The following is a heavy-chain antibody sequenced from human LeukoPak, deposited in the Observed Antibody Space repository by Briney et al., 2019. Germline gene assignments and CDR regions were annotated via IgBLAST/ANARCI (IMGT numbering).Heavy chain of an antibody. V-gene: IGHV1-2*02. D-gene: IGHD1-14*01. Sequence: ASVKVSCKPSGYTFTTYYLHWVRQAPGQGPEWMGWINPKNGGTYYAQKFQGRFTMTRDTSINTAYMELSGLTSDDTAVYYCARDPSNRYYTDVWGIGTTVTVSS. CDR3: ARDPSNRYYTDV. CDR2: INPKNGGT. J-gene: IGHJ6*03. CDR1: GYTFTTYY.